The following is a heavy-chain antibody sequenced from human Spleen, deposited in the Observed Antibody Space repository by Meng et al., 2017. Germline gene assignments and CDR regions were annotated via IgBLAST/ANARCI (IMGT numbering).Heavy chain of an antibody. CDR2: IYYSGST. Sequence: SETLSLTCTVSGGSISSGGYYWSWIRQHPGKGLEWIGYIYYSGSTYYNPSLKSRVTISVDTSKNQFSLKLSSVTAADTAVYYCARARITLGIENAFDIWGQGTMVTVSS. CDR3: ARARITLGIENAFDI. V-gene: IGHV4-31*03. CDR1: GGSISSGGYY. D-gene: IGHD1-26*01. J-gene: IGHJ3*02.